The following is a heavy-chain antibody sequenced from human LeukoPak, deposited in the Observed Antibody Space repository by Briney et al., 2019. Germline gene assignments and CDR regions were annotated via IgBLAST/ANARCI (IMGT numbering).Heavy chain of an antibody. CDR2: ISAFNGNT. J-gene: IGHJ5*02. Sequence: ASVKVSCKASGYSFTRYGISWVRQAPEQGLEWMGWISAFNGNTNYAQKLQGRVTMTTDTSTSTAYMELRSLRFDDTAVYYCARNWFNSIPLQNWFDPWGQGTLVTVSS. CDR1: GYSFTRYG. CDR3: ARNWFNSIPLQNWFDP. V-gene: IGHV1-18*01. D-gene: IGHD3-9*01.